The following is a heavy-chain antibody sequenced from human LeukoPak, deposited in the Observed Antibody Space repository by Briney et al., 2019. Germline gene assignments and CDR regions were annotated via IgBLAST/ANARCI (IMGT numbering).Heavy chain of an antibody. CDR2: IYTSGST. CDR3: ARGRYDSSGYYYPSDY. V-gene: IGHV4-4*07. Sequence: SETLSLTCTVSGGSISSYYWSWIRQPAGKGLEWIGRIYTSGSTNYNPSLKSRVTMSVDTSKNQFSLKLSSVTAADTAVYFCARGRYDSSGYYYPSDYWGQGTLVTVSS. CDR1: GGSISSYY. J-gene: IGHJ4*02. D-gene: IGHD3-22*01.